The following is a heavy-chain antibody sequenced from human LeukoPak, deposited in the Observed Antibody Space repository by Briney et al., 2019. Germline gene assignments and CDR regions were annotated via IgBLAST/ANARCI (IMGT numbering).Heavy chain of an antibody. J-gene: IGHJ6*03. Sequence: ASVKVSCKASGGTFSSYAISWVRQAPGQGLGWMGRIIPIFGTANYAQKFQGRVTITTDESTSTAYMELSSLRSEDTAVYYCARVTSPYYYYMDVWGKGTTVTVSS. V-gene: IGHV1-69*05. CDR1: GGTFSSYA. CDR3: ARVTSPYYYYMDV. CDR2: IIPIFGTA.